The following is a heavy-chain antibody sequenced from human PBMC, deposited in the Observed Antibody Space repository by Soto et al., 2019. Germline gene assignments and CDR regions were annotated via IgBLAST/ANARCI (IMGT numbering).Heavy chain of an antibody. J-gene: IGHJ4*02. D-gene: IGHD6-6*01. CDR3: ARTYSSSHYFDY. Sequence: QVQLQESGPGLVKPSETLSLTCTVSGGSISNYYWSWIRQPPGKGLEWIGYIFYSGSTNYNPSLKSRVTISVDTSKNQCSLKLSSVTAADTAVYYCARTYSSSHYFDYWGQGTLVTVSS. CDR1: GGSISNYY. V-gene: IGHV4-59*08. CDR2: IFYSGST.